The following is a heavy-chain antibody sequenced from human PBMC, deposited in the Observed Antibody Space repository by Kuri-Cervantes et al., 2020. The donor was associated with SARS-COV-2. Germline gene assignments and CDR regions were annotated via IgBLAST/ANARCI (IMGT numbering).Heavy chain of an antibody. D-gene: IGHD6-13*01. CDR3: ARVMYSSSRNKYAFDI. CDR1: GFTFSSYW. CDR2: INSDGSST. J-gene: IGHJ3*02. V-gene: IGHV3-74*01. Sequence: GGSLRLSCAASGFTFSSYWMHWVRQAPGKGLVWVSRINSDGSSTSYADSVKGRFTISRDNAKNSLYLQMNSLRAEDTAVYYCARVMYSSSRNKYAFDIWGQGTMVTVSS.